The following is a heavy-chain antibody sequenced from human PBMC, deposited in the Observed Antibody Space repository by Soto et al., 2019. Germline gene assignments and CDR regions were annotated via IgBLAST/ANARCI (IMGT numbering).Heavy chain of an antibody. J-gene: IGHJ6*03. Sequence: EVQLAESGGGLAQPGGSLRLSCAASGFTLGGYAMDWVRQAPGQRLEYVSGISSNGVGTYYANSVQGRCTISRDNSKNTVYLKMCSLRLEDMAVYYCARRARQDFYYMDVWGKGTTVTVSS. CDR1: GFTLGGYA. CDR3: ARRARQDFYYMDV. V-gene: IGHV3-64*01. D-gene: IGHD6-6*01. CDR2: ISSNGVGT.